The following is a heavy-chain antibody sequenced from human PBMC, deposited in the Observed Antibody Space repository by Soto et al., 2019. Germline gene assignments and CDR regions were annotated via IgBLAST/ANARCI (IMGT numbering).Heavy chain of an antibody. Sequence: QVQLQESGPGLVKPSETLSLTCTVSGGPISSYHWSWMRQTPGKGLEWIGYIHYSGSTNYNPSLRNRVNISVDTSRNQFSLSLRSVTAANTDIYYCTGDRNNRVWYKYWGQGTLVTVSS. CDR3: TGDRNNRVWYKY. CDR2: IHYSGST. V-gene: IGHV4-59*01. D-gene: IGHD6-19*01. J-gene: IGHJ4*02. CDR1: GGPISSYH.